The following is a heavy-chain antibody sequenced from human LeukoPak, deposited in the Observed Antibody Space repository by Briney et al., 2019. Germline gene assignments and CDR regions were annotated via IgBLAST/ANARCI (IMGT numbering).Heavy chain of an antibody. Sequence: GGSLRLSCAASGFTFDDYAMHWVRQAPGKGLEWVSGISWNSGSIGHADSVKGRFTISRDNAKNSLYLQMNSLRAEDTALYYCAKDMGIAVAGFFDYWGQGTLVTVSS. V-gene: IGHV3-9*01. CDR3: AKDMGIAVAGFFDY. CDR1: GFTFDDYA. CDR2: ISWNSGSI. J-gene: IGHJ4*02. D-gene: IGHD6-19*01.